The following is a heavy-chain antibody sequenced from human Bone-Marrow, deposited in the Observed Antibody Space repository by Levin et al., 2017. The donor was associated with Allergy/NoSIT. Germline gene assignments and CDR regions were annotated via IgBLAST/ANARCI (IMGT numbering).Heavy chain of an antibody. Sequence: GASVKVSCKASGGTFRKDTMNWVRQAPGQGLEWMGGINPVFGTPMYAQKFQGRLTITADESTSTAYMELSSLRSEDTAVYYCARRVMATVEFYFDSWGQGTLVTVSS. J-gene: IGHJ4*02. V-gene: IGHV1-69*13. CDR3: ARRVMATVEFYFDS. D-gene: IGHD5-24*01. CDR2: INPVFGTP. CDR1: GGTFRKDT.